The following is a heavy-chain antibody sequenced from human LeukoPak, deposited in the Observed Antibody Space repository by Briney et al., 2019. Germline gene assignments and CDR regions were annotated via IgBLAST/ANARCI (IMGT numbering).Heavy chain of an antibody. CDR2: IGPHSTFT. Sequence: ASVKVSCKSSGYAFTDHYIHWVRQGPGQGLEWMGYIGPHSTFTSSPQEFQGRVTMTRDASMSTAYMELTRLTSDDTAVYYCVREGEGPLSKDFDYWGQGTLVTVSS. CDR1: GYAFTDHY. D-gene: IGHD2/OR15-2a*01. CDR3: VREGEGPLSKDFDY. V-gene: IGHV1-2*02. J-gene: IGHJ4*02.